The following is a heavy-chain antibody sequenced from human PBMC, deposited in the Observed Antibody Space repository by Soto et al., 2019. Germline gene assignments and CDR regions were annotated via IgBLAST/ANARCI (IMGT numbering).Heavy chain of an antibody. Sequence: PSETLSLTCAVSGYSISSGYYWGWIRQPPGKGLEWIGSIYHSGSTYYNPSLKSRVTISVDTSKNQFSLKLSSVTAADTAVYYCARDSCWLRGSDYWGQGTLVTVSS. V-gene: IGHV4-38-2*02. CDR1: GYSISSGYY. D-gene: IGHD6-19*01. J-gene: IGHJ4*02. CDR3: ARDSCWLRGSDY. CDR2: IYHSGST.